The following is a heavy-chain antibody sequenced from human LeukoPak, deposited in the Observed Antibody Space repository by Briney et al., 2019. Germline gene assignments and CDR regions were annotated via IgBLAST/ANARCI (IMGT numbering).Heavy chain of an antibody. V-gene: IGHV4-59*01. J-gene: IGHJ1*01. CDR1: GGSISTYY. D-gene: IGHD6-6*01. CDR2: IYHSGST. Sequence: SETLSLTCTVSGGSISTYYWNWIRQPPGKGLEWSGYIYHSGSTNYNPSLQSRVTISVDTSKNQFSLNLNSVTAADTAVYYCARGGAARLHFQNWGQGTLVTVSS. CDR3: ARGGAARLHFQN.